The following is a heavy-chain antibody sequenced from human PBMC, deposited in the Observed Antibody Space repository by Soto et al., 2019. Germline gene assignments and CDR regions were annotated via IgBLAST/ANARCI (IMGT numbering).Heavy chain of an antibody. CDR1: GYSFTTYD. CDR2: MNPNSGNT. J-gene: IGHJ6*02. Sequence: QVQLVQSGAEVKKPGASVKVSCKVSGYSFTTYDINWVRQAPGQGLEWMGWMNPNSGNTDYAQRFQGRVTMTRDTSINPAYMELSSLRSEDTAVYYCARGLYCISSSCPRPYYYFGMDVWGQGTTVTVSS. D-gene: IGHD2-2*01. V-gene: IGHV1-8*01. CDR3: ARGLYCISSSCPRPYYYFGMDV.